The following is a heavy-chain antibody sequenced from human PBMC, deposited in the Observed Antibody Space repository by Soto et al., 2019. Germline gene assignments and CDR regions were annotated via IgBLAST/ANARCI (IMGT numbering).Heavy chain of an antibody. Sequence: GGSLRLSCAASGFTFSSYGMHWVRQAPGKGLEWVAVISYDGSNKYYADSVKGRFTISRDNSKNTLYLQMNSLRAEDTAVYYCAKNSRMGDYRASEYFQHWGQGTLVTVSS. V-gene: IGHV3-30*18. D-gene: IGHD4-17*01. CDR2: ISYDGSNK. J-gene: IGHJ1*01. CDR3: AKNSRMGDYRASEYFQH. CDR1: GFTFSSYG.